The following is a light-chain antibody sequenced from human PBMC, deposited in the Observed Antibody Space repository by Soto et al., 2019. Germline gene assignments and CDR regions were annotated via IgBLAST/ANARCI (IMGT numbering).Light chain of an antibody. J-gene: IGKJ5*01. V-gene: IGKV3-15*01. CDR1: QRVYSN. CDR2: GAS. CDR3: QQYTNWPPNT. Sequence: ETGMTQSPDTLSVSPGESATLSCRASQRVYSNLAWYQQRPGQAPRLLIYGASTRATGVPARFSGRGSGTEFTLTISSLQSEDFAVYYCQQYTNWPPNTFGQGTRLEIK.